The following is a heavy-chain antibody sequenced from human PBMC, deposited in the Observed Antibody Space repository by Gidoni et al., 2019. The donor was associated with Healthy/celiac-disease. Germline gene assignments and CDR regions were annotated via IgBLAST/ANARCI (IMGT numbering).Heavy chain of an antibody. J-gene: IGHJ3*02. CDR1: GFTFSNAW. CDR2: IKSKTDGGTT. D-gene: IGHD3-22*01. V-gene: IGHV3-15*01. Sequence: EVQLVESGGGLVKPGGSLRLPCAASGFTFSNAWMSWVRQAPGKGLEWVGRIKSKTDGGTTDYAAPVKGRFTISRDDSKNTLYLQMNSLKTEDTAVYYCTTAATMIVVVEDDAFDIWGQGTMVTVSS. CDR3: TTAATMIVVVEDDAFDI.